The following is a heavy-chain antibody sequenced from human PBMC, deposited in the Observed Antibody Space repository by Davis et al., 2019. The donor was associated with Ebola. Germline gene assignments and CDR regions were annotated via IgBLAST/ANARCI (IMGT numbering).Heavy chain of an antibody. CDR3: AREAIVVVITGGYYYYGMDV. Sequence: PGGSLRLSCAASGFTFSSYWMSWVRQAPGKGLEWVANIKQDGSEKYYVDSVKGRFTISRDNAKNSLYLQMNSLRAEDTAVYYCAREAIVVVITGGYYYYGMDVWGQGTTVTVSS. D-gene: IGHD3-22*01. CDR2: IKQDGSEK. J-gene: IGHJ6*02. V-gene: IGHV3-7*01. CDR1: GFTFSSYW.